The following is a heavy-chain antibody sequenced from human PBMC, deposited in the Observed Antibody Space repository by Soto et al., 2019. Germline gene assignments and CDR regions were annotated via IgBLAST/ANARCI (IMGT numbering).Heavy chain of an antibody. V-gene: IGHV4-4*07. CDR2: IYTSGST. CDR3: ARDSRVAAAGTPGPPLYYYYGMDV. J-gene: IGHJ6*02. Sequence: PSETLSLTCTGSGGSISSYYWSWIRQPAGKGLEWIGRIYTSGSTNYNPSLKSRVTMSVDTSKNQFSLKLSSVTAADTAVYYCARDSRVAAAGTPGPPLYYYYGMDVWGQGTTVTVSS. CDR1: GGSISSYY. D-gene: IGHD6-13*01.